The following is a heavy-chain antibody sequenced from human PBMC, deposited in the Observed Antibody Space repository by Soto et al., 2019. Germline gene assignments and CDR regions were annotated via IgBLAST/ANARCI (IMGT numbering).Heavy chain of an antibody. V-gene: IGHV1-46*01. D-gene: IGHD6-19*01. CDR3: GRDGGSGWYAY. CDR2: INPIVVRT. Sequence: ASVKVSCKASGYTFTSYYMHWVRRAPGQGLEWMGIINPIVVRTSYAKNFQGSFPLPRDSSTSTVYMELSSLSFEDTAVYYGGRDGGSGWYAYGGKGPLVPVSS. CDR1: GYTFTSYY. J-gene: IGHJ4*02.